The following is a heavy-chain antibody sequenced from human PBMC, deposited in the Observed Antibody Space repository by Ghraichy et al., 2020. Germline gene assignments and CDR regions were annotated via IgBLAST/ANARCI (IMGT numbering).Heavy chain of an antibody. V-gene: IGHV4-59*01. CDR1: GDSLNNYY. Sequence: SETLSLTCTVSGDSLNNYYWSWIRQAPGKGLEWIGSIYHNGRTKYNPSLKSRVTMSVDTSKNQFSLSLTSVTAADTAGFYCARDQEWRASSSGFDPWGQGTLVSVSP. J-gene: IGHJ5*02. CDR3: ARDQEWRASSSGFDP. CDR2: IYHNGRT. D-gene: IGHD2-2*01.